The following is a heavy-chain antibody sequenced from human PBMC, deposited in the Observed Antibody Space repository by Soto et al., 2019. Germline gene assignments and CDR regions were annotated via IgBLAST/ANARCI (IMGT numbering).Heavy chain of an antibody. CDR1: GGSISSYY. D-gene: IGHD5-18*01. CDR2: IYYSGST. J-gene: IGHJ6*02. CDR3: ARGSVDTAMVYYYYGMDV. Sequence: LSLTCTVSGGSISSYYWSWIRQPPGKGLEWIGYIYYSGSTNYNPSLKSRVTISVDTSKNQFSLKLSSVTAADTAVYYCARGSVDTAMVYYYYGMDVWGQGTTVTVSS. V-gene: IGHV4-59*01.